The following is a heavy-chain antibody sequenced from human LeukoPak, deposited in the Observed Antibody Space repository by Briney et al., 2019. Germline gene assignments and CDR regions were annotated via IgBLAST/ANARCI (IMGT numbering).Heavy chain of an antibody. V-gene: IGHV4-59*12. J-gene: IGHJ4*02. Sequence: PSETLSLTCTVSGGSISSYYWSWIRQPPGKGLEWIGYIYYSGSTNYNPSLKSRVTISVDTSKNQFSLKLSSVTAADTAVYYCARSRITGTFFDYWGQGTLVTVSS. CDR2: IYYSGST. D-gene: IGHD1-7*01. CDR3: ARSRITGTFFDY. CDR1: GGSISSYY.